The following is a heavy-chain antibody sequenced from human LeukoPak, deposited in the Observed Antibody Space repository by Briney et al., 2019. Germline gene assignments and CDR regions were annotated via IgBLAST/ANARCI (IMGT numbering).Heavy chain of an antibody. Sequence: SETLSLTCTVSGGSISSYYWSWIRQPPGKGLEWIGYIYYRGSTNYNPSLKSRVTISVDTSKNQSYLKLSSVTAADTAVYYCASLRVRLRLGVSDYWGQGTLVTVSS. D-gene: IGHD3-16*01. CDR2: IYYRGST. V-gene: IGHV4-59*12. CDR1: GGSISSYY. J-gene: IGHJ4*02. CDR3: ASLRVRLRLGVSDY.